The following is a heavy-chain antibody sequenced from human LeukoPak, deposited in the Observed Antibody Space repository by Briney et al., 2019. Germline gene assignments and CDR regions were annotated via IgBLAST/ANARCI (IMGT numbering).Heavy chain of an antibody. V-gene: IGHV4-61*08. CDR2: IYHSGST. CDR3: GRETIAATGTSVFFDY. Sequence: SQTLSLTCTVSGASVSSSGYCWSWIRQPPGKGLEWIGYIYHSGSTNYNPSLKSRVTISVDTSKNQFSLKLTSMTAADTAVYYCGRETIAATGTSVFFDYWGQGTLVTVSS. CDR1: GASVSSSGYC. D-gene: IGHD6-13*01. J-gene: IGHJ4*02.